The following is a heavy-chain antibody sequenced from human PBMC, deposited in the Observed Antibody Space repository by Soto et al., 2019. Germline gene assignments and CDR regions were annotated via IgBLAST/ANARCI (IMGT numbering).Heavy chain of an antibody. Sequence: SETLSLTCTVSGGSISSGDYYWSWIRQPPGKGLEWIGYIYYSGSTYYNPSLKSRVTISVDTSKNQFSLKLSSVTAADTAVYYCARVQIVVVPEEPRAYNWFDPWGQGTLVTVSS. J-gene: IGHJ5*02. D-gene: IGHD2-2*01. CDR2: IYYSGST. V-gene: IGHV4-30-4*01. CDR1: GGSISSGDYY. CDR3: ARVQIVVVPEEPRAYNWFDP.